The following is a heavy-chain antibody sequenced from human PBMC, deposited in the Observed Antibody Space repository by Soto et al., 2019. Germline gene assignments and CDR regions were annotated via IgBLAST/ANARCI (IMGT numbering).Heavy chain of an antibody. CDR2: IRGRTNSYTT. D-gene: IGHD2-15*01. J-gene: IGHJ3*02. CDR3: SREDEMGATDDALDI. CDR1: WFTLGDSA. V-gene: IGHV3-73*02. Sequence: EVQLVESGGGLVQPGGCLKLSCAGSWFTLGDSAIHWVRQVSGEGLEWVGRIRGRTNSYTTSYAASVKGRFTISRDDSQNTAYLQMNSLKTEDTAVYFCSREDEMGATDDALDIWGQGTMVTVSS.